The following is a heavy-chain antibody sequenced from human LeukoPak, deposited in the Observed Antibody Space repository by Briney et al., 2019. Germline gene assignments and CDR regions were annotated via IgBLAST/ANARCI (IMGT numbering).Heavy chain of an antibody. Sequence: SETLSLTCTVSGGSISSYYWSWIRQPPGKGLEWIGEINHGGGTNYNPSLKSRVTISIDTSKNQFSLKLSSVTAADTAGYYCARLTSRPPMVRGLRATTWFDPWGQGTLVTVSS. V-gene: IGHV4-34*01. D-gene: IGHD3-10*01. CDR3: ARLTSRPPMVRGLRATTWFDP. CDR2: INHGGGT. J-gene: IGHJ5*02. CDR1: GGSISSYY.